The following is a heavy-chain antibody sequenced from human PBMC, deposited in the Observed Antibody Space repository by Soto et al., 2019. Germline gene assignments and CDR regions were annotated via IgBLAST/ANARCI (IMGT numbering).Heavy chain of an antibody. Sequence: EVQLMESGGGLVQPGGYLRLSCAASGFTVSSNYMSWVRQAPGKGLEWVSVIYAAGSTYYADSVKGRFTISRDESRNTLYLQLNSLRAEDTAVYYCARGSYDSVFASWGQGTLVSVTS. CDR1: GFTVSSNY. CDR3: ARGSYDSVFAS. J-gene: IGHJ4*02. D-gene: IGHD1-1*01. CDR2: IYAAGST. V-gene: IGHV3-66*01.